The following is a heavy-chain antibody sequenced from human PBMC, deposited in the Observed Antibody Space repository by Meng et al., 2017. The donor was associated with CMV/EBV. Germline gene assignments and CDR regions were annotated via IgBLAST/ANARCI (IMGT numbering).Heavy chain of an antibody. CDR3: ARQSYCSGGSCPVDY. CDR2: IYYSGST. V-gene: IGHV4-39*07. Sequence: SETLSLTCTVSGGSISSSSYYWGWIRQPPGKGLEWIGSIYYSGSTYYNPSLKSRVTISVDTSKNQFSLKRSSVTAADTAVYYCARQSYCSGGSCPVDYWGQGTLVTVSS. J-gene: IGHJ4*02. D-gene: IGHD2-15*01. CDR1: GGSISSSSYY.